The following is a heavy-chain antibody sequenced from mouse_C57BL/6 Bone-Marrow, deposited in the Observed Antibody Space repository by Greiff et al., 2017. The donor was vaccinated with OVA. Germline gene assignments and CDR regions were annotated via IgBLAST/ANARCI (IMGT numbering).Heavy chain of an antibody. Sequence: EVKLMESGPGLVKPSQSLSLTCSVTGYSITSGYYWNWIRQFPGNKLEWMGYISYDGSNNYNPSLKNRISITRDTSKNQFFLKLNSVTTEDTATYYCARGPYDGYFAYWGQGTLVTVSA. CDR2: ISYDGSN. D-gene: IGHD2-3*01. CDR3: ARGPYDGYFAY. V-gene: IGHV3-6*01. CDR1: GYSITSGYY. J-gene: IGHJ3*01.